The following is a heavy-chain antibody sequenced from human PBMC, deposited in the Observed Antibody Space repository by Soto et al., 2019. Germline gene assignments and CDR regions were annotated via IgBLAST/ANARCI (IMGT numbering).Heavy chain of an antibody. CDR1: ADSIRTYY. CDR2: IHYSGGT. D-gene: IGHD4-17*01. Sequence: SETLSLTCTVSADSIRTYYWSWIRQPPGKGLEWIGYIHYSGGTNXXPSLKSRVXISGDSSKKQFXLKLSXFTSADTAVYYCASLTTVTTYLDYWGRGTLVTVSS. CDR3: ASLTTVTTYLDY. J-gene: IGHJ4*02. V-gene: IGHV4-59*01.